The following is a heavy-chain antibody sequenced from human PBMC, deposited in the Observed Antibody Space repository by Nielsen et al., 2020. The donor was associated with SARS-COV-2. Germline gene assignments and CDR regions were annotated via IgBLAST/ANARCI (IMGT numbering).Heavy chain of an antibody. CDR3: ARESSIAVAGNYYGMDV. Sequence: SCAISGDSVSSNSAAWNWIRQSPSRGLEWLGRTYYRSKWYNDYAVSVKSRITINPDTSKNQFSLQLNSVTPEDTAVYYCARESSIAVAGNYYGMDVWGQGTTVTVSS. CDR1: GDSVSSNSAA. CDR2: TYYRSKWYN. J-gene: IGHJ6*02. V-gene: IGHV6-1*01. D-gene: IGHD6-19*01.